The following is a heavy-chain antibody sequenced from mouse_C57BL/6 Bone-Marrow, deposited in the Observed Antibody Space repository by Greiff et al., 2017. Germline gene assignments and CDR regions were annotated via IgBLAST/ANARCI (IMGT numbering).Heavy chain of an antibody. CDR3: ARDYAMDY. CDR2: IYPGSGST. Sequence: QVQLQQPGAELVMPGASVKLSCKASGYTFTSYWMHWVKQRPGQGLEWIGDIYPGSGSTNYNEKFKSKATLTVDTSSSTAYMQLSSLTSEDSAVYYCARDYAMDYWGQGTSVTVSS. CDR1: GYTFTSYW. V-gene: IGHV1-55*01. J-gene: IGHJ4*01.